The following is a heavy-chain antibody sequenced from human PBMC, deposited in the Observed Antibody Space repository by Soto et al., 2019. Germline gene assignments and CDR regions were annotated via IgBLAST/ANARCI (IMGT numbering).Heavy chain of an antibody. J-gene: IGHJ4*02. CDR3: AKDLGGDYSY. V-gene: IGHV3-30*18. CDR1: GFTFSSYG. Sequence: GGSLRLSCAASGFTFSSYGMHWVRQAPGKGLEWVAVISYDGSNKYYADSVKGRFTISRDNSKNTLYLQMNSLRAEDTAVYYCAKDLGGDYSYWGQGTLGTVSS. D-gene: IGHD2-21*02. CDR2: ISYDGSNK.